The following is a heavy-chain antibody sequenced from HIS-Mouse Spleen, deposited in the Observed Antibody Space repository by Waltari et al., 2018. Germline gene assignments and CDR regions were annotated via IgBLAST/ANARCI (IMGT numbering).Heavy chain of an antibody. Sequence: QVQLVESGGGVVQPGRSLRLSCAASGFTFSSYGMHWVRQAPGKGMGWGAVLWYDVSNKYYADSVKGRFTISRDNSKNTLYLQMNSLRAEDTAVYYCAKKGARLDAFDIWGQGTMVTVSS. CDR2: LWYDVSNK. J-gene: IGHJ3*02. D-gene: IGHD6-6*01. CDR3: AKKGARLDAFDI. CDR1: GFTFSSYG. V-gene: IGHV3-33*06.